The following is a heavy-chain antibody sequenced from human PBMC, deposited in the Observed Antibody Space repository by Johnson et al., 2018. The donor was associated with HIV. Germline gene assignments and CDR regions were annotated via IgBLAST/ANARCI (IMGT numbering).Heavy chain of an antibody. V-gene: IGHV3-48*01. J-gene: IGHJ3*02. Sequence: VQLVESGGGLVQPGRSLRLSCAASGFTFSTYAMHWVRQAPGKGLEWVSYISGSGDTIYYADSVKGRFTISRDNSKNTLYLQMNSLRAEDTAVYYCARDSVIGGIELSRPDAFDIWGQGTMVTVSS. CDR1: GFTFSTYA. CDR2: ISGSGDTI. D-gene: IGHD2/OR15-2a*01. CDR3: ARDSVIGGIELSRPDAFDI.